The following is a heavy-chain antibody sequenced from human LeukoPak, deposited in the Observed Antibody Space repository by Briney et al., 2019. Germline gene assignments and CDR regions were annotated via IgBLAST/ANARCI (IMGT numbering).Heavy chain of an antibody. CDR1: GFTFSNYW. CDR3: AKGGDYGFYTWFDP. V-gene: IGHV3-7*01. J-gene: IGHJ5*02. D-gene: IGHD4-17*01. Sequence: GGSLRLSCAASGFTFSNYWMSWVRQAPGKGLEWVANIKQDGSEKYYVDSVKGRFTISRDNAKNSLYLQMNSLRAEDTAVYYCAKGGDYGFYTWFDPWGQGTLVTVSS. CDR2: IKQDGSEK.